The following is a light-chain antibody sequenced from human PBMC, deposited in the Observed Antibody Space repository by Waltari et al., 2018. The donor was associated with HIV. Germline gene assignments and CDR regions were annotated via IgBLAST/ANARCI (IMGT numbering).Light chain of an antibody. CDR2: EVS. CDR3: CAYAGSTTYVI. J-gene: IGLJ2*01. CDR1: SSDVGGYNL. V-gene: IGLV2-23*02. Sequence: QSALTQPASVSGSPGQSITISCTGTSSDVGGYNLVSWYQQHPGKAPKLMIYEVSKRPSCVSNRFAGSKSGNKAFLTISGLQAEDEAEYYCCAYAGSTTYVIFGGGTKLTVL.